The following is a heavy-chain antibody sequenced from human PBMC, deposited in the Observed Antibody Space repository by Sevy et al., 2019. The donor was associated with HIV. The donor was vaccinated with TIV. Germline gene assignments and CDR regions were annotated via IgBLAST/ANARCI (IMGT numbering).Heavy chain of an antibody. Sequence: GGSLRLSCAASGFTFSSYAMHWVRQAPGKGLEWVAVISYDGSNKYYADSVKGRFTISRDNSKNTLYLQMNSLRAEDTAVYYCARVQGDYGDYVVPSAGDYWGQGTLVTVSS. CDR3: ARVQGDYGDYVVPSAGDY. CDR1: GFTFSSYA. V-gene: IGHV3-30*04. J-gene: IGHJ4*02. CDR2: ISYDGSNK. D-gene: IGHD4-17*01.